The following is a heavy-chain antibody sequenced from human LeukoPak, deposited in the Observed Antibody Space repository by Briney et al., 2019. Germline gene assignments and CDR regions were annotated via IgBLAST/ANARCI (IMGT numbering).Heavy chain of an antibody. CDR1: GFTFSSYG. D-gene: IGHD3-9*01. CDR2: IRYDGSNK. CDR3: AIPSRGPPNYYDILTGYYVSDDDY. V-gene: IGHV3-30*02. J-gene: IGHJ4*02. Sequence: GGSLRLSCAASGFTFSSYGMHWVRQAPGKGLEWVAFIRYDGSNKYYADSVKGRFTISRDNSKNTLYLQMNSLRAEDTAVYYCAIPSRGPPNYYDILTGYYVSDDDYWGQGTLVTVSS.